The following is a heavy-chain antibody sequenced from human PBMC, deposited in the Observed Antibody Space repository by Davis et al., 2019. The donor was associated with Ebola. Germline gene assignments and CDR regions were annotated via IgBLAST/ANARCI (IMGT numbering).Heavy chain of an antibody. V-gene: IGHV3-21*01. D-gene: IGHD6-19*01. CDR2: ISSISSYI. CDR1: GFTFNSYS. Sequence: PGGSLRLSCAASGFTFNSYSMNWVRQAPGKGLEWVSSISSISSYIYYSDSVKGRFTISRDNAKKSLYLQMNSLRAEDTAVYFCARGRAEAGLFYYYYYYMDVWGKGTTVTVSS. J-gene: IGHJ6*03. CDR3: ARGRAEAGLFYYYYYYMDV.